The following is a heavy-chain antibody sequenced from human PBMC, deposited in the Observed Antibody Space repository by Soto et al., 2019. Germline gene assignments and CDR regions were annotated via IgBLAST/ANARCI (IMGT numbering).Heavy chain of an antibody. J-gene: IGHJ6*02. CDR3: ARSYNWNDDDYYYGMDV. Sequence: ASVKVSCKASGYTSTSYAMHWVRQAPGQRLEWMGWINAGNGNTKYSQKFQGRVTITRDTSASTAYMELSSLRSEDTAVYYCARSYNWNDDDYYYGMDVWGQGTTVTVSS. CDR1: GYTSTSYA. CDR2: INAGNGNT. V-gene: IGHV1-3*01. D-gene: IGHD1-1*01.